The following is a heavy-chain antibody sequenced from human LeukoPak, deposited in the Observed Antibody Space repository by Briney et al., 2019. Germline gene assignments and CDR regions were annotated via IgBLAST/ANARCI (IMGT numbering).Heavy chain of an antibody. Sequence: PGGSLRLSCAASGFTFSTYNMNWVRQAPGKGLEWVSCISSSSSTIYYADSVKGRFTISRDNAKNSLYLLMNSLRAEDTAVYYCARDWDWYKAFDYWGQGTLVTVSS. CDR2: ISSSSSTI. D-gene: IGHD3/OR15-3a*01. CDR1: GFTFSTYN. CDR3: ARDWDWYKAFDY. V-gene: IGHV3-48*01. J-gene: IGHJ4*02.